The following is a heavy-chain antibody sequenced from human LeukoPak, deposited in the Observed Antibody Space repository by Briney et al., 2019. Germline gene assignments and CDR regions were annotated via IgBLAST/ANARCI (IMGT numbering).Heavy chain of an antibody. CDR1: GGSISSYY. V-gene: IGHV4-4*07. CDR2: IYTSGST. J-gene: IGHJ5*02. CDR3: ARDIFWSGSSNWFDP. Sequence: SETLSLTCTVSGGSISSYYWSWIRQPAGKGQEWIGRIYTSGSTNYNPSLKSRVTMSVDTSKNQFSLKLSSVTAADTAVYHCARDIFWSGSSNWFDPWGQGTLVTVSS. D-gene: IGHD3-3*01.